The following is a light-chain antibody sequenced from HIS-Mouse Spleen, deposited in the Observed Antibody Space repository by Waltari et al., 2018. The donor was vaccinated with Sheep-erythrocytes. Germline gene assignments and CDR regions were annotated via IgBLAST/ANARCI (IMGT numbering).Light chain of an antibody. V-gene: IGLV2-11*01. Sequence: QSALTQPRSVSGSPGQSVPIPCPGTSGDVGGYNYVSWYQQPPGKAPKLMIYDVSKRPSGVPDRFSGSKSGNTASLTISGLQAEDEADYYCCSYAGSYTVVFGGGTKLTVL. CDR2: DVS. CDR1: SGDVGGYNY. CDR3: CSYAGSYTVV. J-gene: IGLJ2*01.